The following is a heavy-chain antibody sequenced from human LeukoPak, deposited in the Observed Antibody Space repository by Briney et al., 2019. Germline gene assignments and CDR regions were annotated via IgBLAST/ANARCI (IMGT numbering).Heavy chain of an antibody. J-gene: IGHJ3*02. V-gene: IGHV1-8*02. D-gene: IGHD6-19*01. Sequence: ASVKVSCKASGYTFTDYYMHWVRQATGQGLEWMGWMNPNSGNTGYAQKFQGRVTMTRNTSISTAYMELSSLRSEDTAVYYCARLHSSGWYGGDAFDIWGQGTMVTVSS. CDR3: ARLHSSGWYGGDAFDI. CDR1: GYTFTDYY. CDR2: MNPNSGNT.